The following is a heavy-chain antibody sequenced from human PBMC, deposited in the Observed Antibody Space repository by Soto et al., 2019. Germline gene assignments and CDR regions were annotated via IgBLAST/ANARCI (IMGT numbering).Heavy chain of an antibody. Sequence: EVQLVESGGGLVKPGGSLRLSCAASGFTFSSYSMSWVRQAPGKGLEWVSSISSSSSYIYYADSVKGRFTISRDNAKNSLYLQMNSLRAEDTAVYYCARVTAKSIAAVEYYFDYWGQGTLVTVSS. CDR2: ISSSSSYI. J-gene: IGHJ4*02. CDR1: GFTFSSYS. V-gene: IGHV3-21*01. D-gene: IGHD6-13*01. CDR3: ARVTAKSIAAVEYYFDY.